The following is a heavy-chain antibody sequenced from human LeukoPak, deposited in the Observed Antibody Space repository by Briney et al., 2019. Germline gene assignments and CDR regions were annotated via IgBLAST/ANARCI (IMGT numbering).Heavy chain of an antibody. Sequence: GGSLRLSCAASGFTFSSYSMNWVRQAPGKGLEWVSSISSSSSYIYYADSVKGRFTISRDNAKNSLYLQMNSLRAEDTAVYYCARAGDYYDSSGYYPHGGDYHYYMDVWGKGTTVTVSS. CDR1: GFTFSSYS. CDR2: ISSSSSYI. CDR3: ARAGDYYDSSGYYPHGGDYHYYMDV. V-gene: IGHV3-21*01. J-gene: IGHJ6*03. D-gene: IGHD3-22*01.